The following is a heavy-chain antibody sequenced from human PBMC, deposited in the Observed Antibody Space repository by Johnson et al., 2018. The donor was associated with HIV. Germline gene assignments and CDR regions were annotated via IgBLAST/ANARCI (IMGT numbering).Heavy chain of an antibody. J-gene: IGHJ3*02. Sequence: QVQLVESGGGLVQPGGSLRLSCAASGFTFSNAWMSWVRQAPGKGLEWVAVISYDGSNKYYADSVKGRFTISRDNSKNTLYLQMNSLRAEDTAVYYCAKMEFDYSTYAAPLSPHDAFDIWGQGTMVTVSS. CDR3: AKMEFDYSTYAAPLSPHDAFDI. D-gene: IGHD4-11*01. V-gene: IGHV3-30*18. CDR2: ISYDGSNK. CDR1: GFTFSNAW.